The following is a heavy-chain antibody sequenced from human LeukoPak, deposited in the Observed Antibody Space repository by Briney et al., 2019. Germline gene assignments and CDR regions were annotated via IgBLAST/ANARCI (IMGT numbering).Heavy chain of an antibody. V-gene: IGHV4-61*02. D-gene: IGHD6-19*01. CDR3: ARDSSGWKSNGAFDI. Sequence: PSQTLSLTCTVSGGSISSGSYYWSWIRQPAGTGLKWIGRIYTSGSTNYNPSLKSRVTISVDTSKNQFSLKLSSVTAADTAVYYCARDSSGWKSNGAFDIWGQGTMVTVSS. CDR2: IYTSGST. CDR1: GGSISSGSYY. J-gene: IGHJ3*02.